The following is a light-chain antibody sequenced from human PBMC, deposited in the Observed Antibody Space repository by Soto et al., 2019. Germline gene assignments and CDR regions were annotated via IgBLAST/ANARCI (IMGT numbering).Light chain of an antibody. Sequence: QSVLTQPPSASETPGQRVTISCSGSSSNIGSNTVNWYQQLPGTAPKLLIYSNNERPSGVPDRFSGSRSGTSASLAISGLQSEDEADYYCASWDDSLNAWVFGGGTQLTVL. CDR3: ASWDDSLNAWV. J-gene: IGLJ3*02. CDR1: SSNIGSNT. CDR2: SNN. V-gene: IGLV1-44*01.